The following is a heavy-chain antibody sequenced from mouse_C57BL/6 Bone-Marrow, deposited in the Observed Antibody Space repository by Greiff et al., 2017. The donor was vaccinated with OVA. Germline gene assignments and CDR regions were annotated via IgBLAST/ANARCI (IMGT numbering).Heavy chain of an antibody. D-gene: IGHD1-1*01. V-gene: IGHV1-53*01. J-gene: IGHJ4*01. Sequence: QVQLQQPGTELVKPGASVKLSCKASGYTFTSYWMHWVKQRPGQGLEWIGNINPSNGGTNYNEKFKSKATLTVDKSSSTAYMQLSSLTSEDSAVYYCARPGITTVVATGGAMDYWGQGTSVTVSS. CDR2: INPSNGGT. CDR1: GYTFTSYW. CDR3: ARPGITTVVATGGAMDY.